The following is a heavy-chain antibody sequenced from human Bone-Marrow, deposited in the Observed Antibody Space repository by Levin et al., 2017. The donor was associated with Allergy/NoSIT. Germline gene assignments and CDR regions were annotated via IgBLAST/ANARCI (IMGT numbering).Heavy chain of an antibody. V-gene: IGHV1-69*13. Sequence: ASVKVSCKASGGTFRSHAISWVRQAPGQRLEWLGGIIPSFDKSNYAQKFQGRVTVTADESTSTVYMELTSLRPEDTAVYYCARVGPAGDFRPPRPDSYMDVWGRGTTVTVSS. CDR1: GGTFRSHA. D-gene: IGHD2/OR15-2a*01. CDR2: IIPSFDKS. J-gene: IGHJ6*03. CDR3: ARVGPAGDFRPPRPDSYMDV.